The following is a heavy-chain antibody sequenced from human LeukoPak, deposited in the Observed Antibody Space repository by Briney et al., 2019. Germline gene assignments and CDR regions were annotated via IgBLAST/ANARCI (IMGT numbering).Heavy chain of an antibody. CDR3: ASSTVTSDYYYMDV. Sequence: SVKVSCKASGGTFSSYAISWVRQAPGQGLEWMGGIIPIFGTADYAQKFQGRVTITADESTSTAYMDLSSLRSEDTAVYYCASSTVTSDYYYMDVWGKGTTVTISS. V-gene: IGHV1-69*13. CDR1: GGTFSSYA. D-gene: IGHD4-17*01. CDR2: IIPIFGTA. J-gene: IGHJ6*03.